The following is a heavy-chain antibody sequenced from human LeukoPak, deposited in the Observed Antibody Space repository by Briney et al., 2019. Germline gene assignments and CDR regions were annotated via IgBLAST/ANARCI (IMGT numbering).Heavy chain of an antibody. CDR1: GYSFKDYG. CDR3: AKHLTATNTYIFFGLDV. Sequence: GGSLRLSCATAGYSFKDYGMHWVRQPPGKGLEWVSAINWNGGGTDYADSVKGRFTIFRDNAKNSLYLQLSSLRPEDTALYYCAKHLTATNTYIFFGLDVWGQGTSVTVSS. J-gene: IGHJ6*02. D-gene: IGHD1-26*01. V-gene: IGHV3-9*01. CDR2: INWNGGGT.